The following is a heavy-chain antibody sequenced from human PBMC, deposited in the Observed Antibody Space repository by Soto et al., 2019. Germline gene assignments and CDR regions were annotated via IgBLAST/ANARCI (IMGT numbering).Heavy chain of an antibody. CDR2: IYYSGST. D-gene: IGHD1-20*01. CDR1: GGSINSGGYY. V-gene: IGHV4-31*03. J-gene: IGHJ5*02. CDR3: ARVGGITGTTSVGT. Sequence: QVQLQESGPGLVKPSQTLSLTCTVSGGSINSGGYYRSWIRQHPGKGLEWIGYIYYSGSTYYNPSLKSRVTISVDTSKNQFSLKLSSVTAADTAVYYCARVGGITGTTSVGTWGQGTLVTVSS.